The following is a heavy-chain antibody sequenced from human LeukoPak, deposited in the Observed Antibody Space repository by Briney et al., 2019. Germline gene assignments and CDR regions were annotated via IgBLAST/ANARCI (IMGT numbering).Heavy chain of an antibody. CDR1: GYTFTDCY. J-gene: IGHJ4*02. CDR3: AGLPRYNWNEPLDY. CDR2: INPNSGGT. V-gene: IGHV1-2*02. Sequence: ASVKVSCKASGYTFTDCYMHWVRQAPGQGLEWMGWINPNSGGTKYAQKFQGRVTMTRDTSINTAYMELSRLTYDDAAVYYCAGLPRYNWNEPLDYWGQGTLVTVSS. D-gene: IGHD1-20*01.